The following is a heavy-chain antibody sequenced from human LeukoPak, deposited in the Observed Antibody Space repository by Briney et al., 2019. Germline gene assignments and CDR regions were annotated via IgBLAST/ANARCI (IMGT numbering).Heavy chain of an antibody. CDR1: GYDFANFW. V-gene: IGHV5-51*01. J-gene: IGHJ3*01. CDR2: IDPGDSDT. Sequence: GESLKISCQASGYDFANFWIGWVRQMPGKGLDWMGIIDPGDSDTRYNPSFQGQVTISADKSISTAYLQWTSLKASDTAMYYCATQGALTPHNAFDVWGQGTMVTVSS. D-gene: IGHD2-15*01. CDR3: ATQGALTPHNAFDV.